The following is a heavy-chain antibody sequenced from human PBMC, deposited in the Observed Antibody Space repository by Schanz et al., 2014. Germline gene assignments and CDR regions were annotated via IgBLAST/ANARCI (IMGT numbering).Heavy chain of an antibody. J-gene: IGHJ4*02. CDR1: GFGFSSYW. D-gene: IGHD1-26*01. CDR2: IKSDGSST. Sequence: EVQLVESGGGLIQPGGSLRLSCAASGFGFSSYWMHWVRQVPGKGLVWVSRIKSDGSSTSYADSVKGRFTISRDNAKNSLYLQMNSLRAEDTAVYYCARSRSGFYFDYWGQGTLVTVSS. V-gene: IGHV3-74*02. CDR3: ARSRSGFYFDY.